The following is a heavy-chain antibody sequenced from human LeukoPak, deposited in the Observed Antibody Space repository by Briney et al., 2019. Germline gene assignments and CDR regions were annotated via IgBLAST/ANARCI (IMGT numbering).Heavy chain of an antibody. CDR2: IYYSGST. J-gene: IGHJ4*02. CDR3: AGQVRTTVHFDL. V-gene: IGHV4-59*01. D-gene: IGHD4-17*01. CDR1: GGSISSYY. Sequence: PSETLSLTCTVSGGSISSYYWSWIRQPPGKGLEWIGYIYYSGSTNYNPSLKSRVTISIDTSKNQFSLKLSSVTAADTAVYFCAGQVRTTVHFDLWGQGTLVTVPS.